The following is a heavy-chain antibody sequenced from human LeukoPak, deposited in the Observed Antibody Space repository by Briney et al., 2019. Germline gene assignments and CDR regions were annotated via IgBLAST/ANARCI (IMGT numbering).Heavy chain of an antibody. CDR1: GFTFSSYA. D-gene: IGHD2-2*02. V-gene: IGHV3-23*01. CDR2: ISGSGGST. Sequence: GGSLRLSCAASGFTFSSYAMSWVRQAPGKGLEWVSAISGSGGSTYYADSVKGRFTISRDNSKNTLYLQMNSLRAEDTAVYYCAKARLIVVVPAAIAYWGQGTLVTVSS. CDR3: AKARLIVVVPAAIAY. J-gene: IGHJ4*02.